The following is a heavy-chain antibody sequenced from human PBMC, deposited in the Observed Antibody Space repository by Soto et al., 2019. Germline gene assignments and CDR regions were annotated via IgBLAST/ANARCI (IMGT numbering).Heavy chain of an antibody. CDR1: GLTFSTYG. D-gene: IGHD2-2*01. CDR2: ISNDVRNI. J-gene: IGHJ4*02. V-gene: IGHV3-30*18. Sequence: VQLVESGGGVVQPGRSLRLSCAASGLTFSTYGFHWVRPAPGKGLEWEAVISNDVRNIHYAESVKGRFTTSRDNSKNTLYLQMNILRRNDTDVYYCVKDTLGGMTPVFMPGHDWGQGTLFTFAS. CDR3: VKDTLGGMTPVFMPGHD.